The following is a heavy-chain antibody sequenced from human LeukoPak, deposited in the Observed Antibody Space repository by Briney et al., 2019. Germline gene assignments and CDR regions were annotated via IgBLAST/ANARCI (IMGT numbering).Heavy chain of an antibody. J-gene: IGHJ5*02. V-gene: IGHV1-18*01. CDR1: GYTFTSYG. Sequence: ASVKVSCKASGYTFTSYGINWVRQAPGQGLEWMGWISAYNGNTNYAQKLQGRVTMTTDTSTSTAYMELRSLRSDDTAVYYCARGPVLRYFDWLSKYNWFDPWGQGTLVTVSS. D-gene: IGHD3-9*01. CDR2: ISAYNGNT. CDR3: ARGPVLRYFDWLSKYNWFDP.